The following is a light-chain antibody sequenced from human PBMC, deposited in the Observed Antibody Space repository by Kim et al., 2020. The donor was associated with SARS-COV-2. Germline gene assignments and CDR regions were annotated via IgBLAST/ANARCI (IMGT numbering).Light chain of an antibody. CDR1: QSLSTY. V-gene: IGKV1-39*01. CDR2: SAF. CDR3: QQTYSTPLT. Sequence: ASVGDRVTITCRASQSLSTYLNGYQQRPGKAPEVLIFSAFSLQSGVPSRFSGSGSGTDFTLTISSLQPEDFATYYCQQTYSTPLTFGGGTKVDIK. J-gene: IGKJ4*01.